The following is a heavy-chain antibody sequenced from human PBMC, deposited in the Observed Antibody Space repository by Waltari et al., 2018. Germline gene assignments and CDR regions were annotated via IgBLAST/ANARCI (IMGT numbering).Heavy chain of an antibody. CDR2: IYWDNDK. D-gene: IGHD5-18*01. Sequence: QISLKESGPTLLKPTQTLTVTCSFSGFSLTTTGVGVGWIRQPPGKALEWLADIYWDNDKRYSPSLRNRLTITKDTSRNQVVLTMSNVDPVDTATYVCAHRALADTAMGWDFGSWDYWGQGALVTVSS. V-gene: IGHV2-5*02. CDR3: AHRALADTAMGWDFGSWDY. J-gene: IGHJ4*02. CDR1: GFSLTTTGVG.